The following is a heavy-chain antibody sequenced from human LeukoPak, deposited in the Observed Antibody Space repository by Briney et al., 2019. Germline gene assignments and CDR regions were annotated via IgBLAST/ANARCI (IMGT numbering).Heavy chain of an antibody. CDR1: GSTFTGYY. CDR3: AGNGWYSDY. Sequence: GPSVKLSCKASGSTFTGYYMHWVRQAPGPGLEWMGWINPNSGGTNYAQKFQGRVTMTRDTSISTAYMELSTLRSDDTAVYYCAGNGWYSDYWGQGTLVTVSS. V-gene: IGHV1-2*02. J-gene: IGHJ4*02. CDR2: INPNSGGT. D-gene: IGHD6-19*01.